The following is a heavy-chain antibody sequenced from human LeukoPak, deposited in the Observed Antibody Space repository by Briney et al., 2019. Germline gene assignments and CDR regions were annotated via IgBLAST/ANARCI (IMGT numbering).Heavy chain of an antibody. Sequence: GGSLRLSCEVSGFTLCDYVMHWVRQAPGKGLEWVAFSSDDGSFGNYADSVKGRFSVSRDNSKRTLFLQMNSLRTDDTAVYFCARDFSERFSIDYWGQGTLVTVS. J-gene: IGHJ4*02. CDR2: SSDDGSFG. D-gene: IGHD6-13*01. CDR3: ARDFSERFSIDY. CDR1: GFTLCDYV. V-gene: IGHV3-30*04.